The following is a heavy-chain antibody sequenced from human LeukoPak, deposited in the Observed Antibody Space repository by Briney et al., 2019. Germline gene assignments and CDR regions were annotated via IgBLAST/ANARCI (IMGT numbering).Heavy chain of an antibody. J-gene: IGHJ5*02. CDR2: INHSGST. D-gene: IGHD5-12*01. CDR3: ARDIVATKYNWFDP. CDR1: GGSFSGYY. Sequence: SETLSLTCAVYGGSFSGYYWSWIRQPPGKGLEWIGEINHSGSTNYNPSLKSRVTISVDTSKNQFSLKLSSVTAADTAVYYCARDIVATKYNWFDPWGQGTLVTVSS. V-gene: IGHV4-34*01.